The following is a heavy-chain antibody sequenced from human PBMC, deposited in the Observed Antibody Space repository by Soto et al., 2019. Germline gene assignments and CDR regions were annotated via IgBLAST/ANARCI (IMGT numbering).Heavy chain of an antibody. D-gene: IGHD6-19*01. CDR2: INPSGGST. CDR1: GYTFTSYY. V-gene: IGHV1-46*01. CDR3: ARLGYSSGWRLYYYYGMDV. Sequence: QVQLVQSGAEVKKPGASVKVSCKASGYTFTSYYMHWVRQAPGQGLEWMGIINPSGGSTSYAQKFQGRVTMTRNTSTSTVYMELSSLRSEDTAVYYCARLGYSSGWRLYYYYGMDVWGQGTTVTVSS. J-gene: IGHJ6*02.